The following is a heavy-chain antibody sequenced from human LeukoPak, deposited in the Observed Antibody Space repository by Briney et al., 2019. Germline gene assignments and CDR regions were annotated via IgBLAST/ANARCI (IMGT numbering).Heavy chain of an antibody. CDR2: IYSSGST. CDR3: ARVVEDYGDFSGAFDI. CDR1: GGSISSNTYC. D-gene: IGHD4-17*01. J-gene: IGHJ3*02. Sequence: SETLSLTCTVSGGSISSNTYCWGWIRRPPGKGLEWIASIYSSGSTFYNPSLKSGVTISVEMSKNQFSLKLSSVTAADTAVYYCARVVEDYGDFSGAFDIWGQGTMVTVSS. V-gene: IGHV4-39*07.